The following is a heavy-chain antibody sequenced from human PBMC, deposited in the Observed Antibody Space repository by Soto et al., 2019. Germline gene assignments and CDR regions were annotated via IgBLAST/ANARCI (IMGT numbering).Heavy chain of an antibody. D-gene: IGHD6-13*01. V-gene: IGHV1-2*02. Sequence: GASVKVSCKASGYTFTGYYMHWVRQAPGQGLEWMGWINPNSGGTNYAQKFQGRVTMTRDTSISTAYMELSRLRSDDTAVYYCARDGTYSSSWYSEVSGFGKYGMDVWGQGTTVTVS. CDR1: GYTFTGYY. CDR2: INPNSGGT. J-gene: IGHJ6*02. CDR3: ARDGTYSSSWYSEVSGFGKYGMDV.